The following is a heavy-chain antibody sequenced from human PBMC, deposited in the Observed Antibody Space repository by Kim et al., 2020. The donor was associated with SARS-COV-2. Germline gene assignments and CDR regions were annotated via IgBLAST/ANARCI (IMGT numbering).Heavy chain of an antibody. CDR1: GFSFGDFA. D-gene: IGHD2-2*01. J-gene: IGHJ6*02. Sequence: GGSLRLSCAASGFSFGDFAMHWVRQTPGRGLEWVSAINWNSGGVAYADSVKGRFTISRDNARNSLYLQMNSLRSEDTALYYCAKDTVVVRAALPSYGMDVWGQGTTVIVSS. CDR3: AKDTVVVRAALPSYGMDV. CDR2: INWNSGGV. V-gene: IGHV3-9*01.